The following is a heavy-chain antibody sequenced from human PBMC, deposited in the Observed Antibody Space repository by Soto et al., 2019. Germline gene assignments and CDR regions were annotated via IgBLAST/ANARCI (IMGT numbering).Heavy chain of an antibody. D-gene: IGHD6-19*01. CDR2: IIPIFGTA. Sequence: ASVEVSCKXSRVAFSKFIVTWVRQAPGLGLEWVGGIIPIFGTANYAQKFQGRVTITADESTSTSYMEVNNLRSEDTAVYYCAKVRYSSPMGYYYGMDVWGQGTTVTVSS. V-gene: IGHV1-69*13. J-gene: IGHJ6*02. CDR1: RVAFSKFI. CDR3: AKVRYSSPMGYYYGMDV.